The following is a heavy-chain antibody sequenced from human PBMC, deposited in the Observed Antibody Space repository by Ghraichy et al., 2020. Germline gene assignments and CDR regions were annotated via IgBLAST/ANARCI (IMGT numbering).Heavy chain of an antibody. Sequence: SETLSLTCTVSGGSVGSSNYYWGWIRQPPGKGLEWIANIHHSGSTYYNPSLKSRVTISIDTSKNQFSLNVTSVTAADTAVYYCARVIGTVEVAGTGKYYFDYWGQGTLGTVSS. J-gene: IGHJ4*02. CDR2: IHHSGST. CDR3: ARVIGTVEVAGTGKYYFDY. V-gene: IGHV4-39*01. D-gene: IGHD6-19*01. CDR1: GGSVGSSNYY.